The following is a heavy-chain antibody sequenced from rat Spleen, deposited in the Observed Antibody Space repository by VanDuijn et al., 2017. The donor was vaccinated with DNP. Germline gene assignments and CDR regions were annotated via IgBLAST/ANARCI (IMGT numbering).Heavy chain of an antibody. D-gene: IGHD4-3*01. Sequence: EVQLVETGGGLVQPGRSLKLSCVASGFTFSNYGMAWVRQAPTKGLEWVTTIIYDGSRTYYRDSVKGRFTISRDNAKSSLYLQMDSLRSEDTATYYCTTDNSGLNWFAFWGQGTLVTVSS. J-gene: IGHJ3*01. CDR1: GFTFSNYG. V-gene: IGHV5-29*01. CDR3: TTDNSGLNWFAF. CDR2: IIYDGSRT.